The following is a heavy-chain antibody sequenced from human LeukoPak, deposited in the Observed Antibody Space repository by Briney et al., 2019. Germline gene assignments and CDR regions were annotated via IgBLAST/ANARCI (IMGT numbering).Heavy chain of an antibody. D-gene: IGHD1-1*01. V-gene: IGHV3-48*02. CDR3: VRETMYAFDM. CDR2: ISSSSSVL. J-gene: IGHJ3*02. CDR1: GFTFSGYS. Sequence: GGSLRLSCAASGFTFSGYSMNWVRQAPGKGLEWVSYISSSSSVLHYADSVKGRFSISRDNAKKSLYLQMNSLRDEDTAVYYCVRETMYAFDMWGQGTIVTVSS.